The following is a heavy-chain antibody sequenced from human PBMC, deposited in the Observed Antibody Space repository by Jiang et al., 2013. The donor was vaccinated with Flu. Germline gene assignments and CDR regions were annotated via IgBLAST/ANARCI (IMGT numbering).Heavy chain of an antibody. V-gene: IGHV3-30-3*01. J-gene: IGHJ4*02. D-gene: IGHD1-1*01. Sequence: VQLVESGGGVVQPGRSLRLSCAASGFTFSSYAMHWVRQAPGKGLEWVAVISYDGSNKYYADSVKGRFTISRDNSKNTLYLQMNSLRAEDTAVYYCARDRYGGFDYWGQGTLVTVSS. CDR2: ISYDGSNK. CDR3: ARDRYGGFDY. CDR1: GFTFSSYA.